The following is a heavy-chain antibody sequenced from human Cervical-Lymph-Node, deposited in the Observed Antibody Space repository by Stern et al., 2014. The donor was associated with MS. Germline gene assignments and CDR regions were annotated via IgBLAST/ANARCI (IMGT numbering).Heavy chain of an antibody. D-gene: IGHD6-25*01. J-gene: IGHJ6*02. CDR1: GGSISSYY. CDR2: IYFSGST. V-gene: IGHV4-59*08. Sequence: VQLEESGPGLVKPSETLSLTCTVSGGSISSYYWSWIRQPPGKGLEWIGYIYFSGSTAYNSSLKSRVTISLDTSKNQFSLNLTSVTAADTAVYYCARSFDSSGYYYYGMDVWGQGTTVTVSS. CDR3: ARSFDSSGYYYYGMDV.